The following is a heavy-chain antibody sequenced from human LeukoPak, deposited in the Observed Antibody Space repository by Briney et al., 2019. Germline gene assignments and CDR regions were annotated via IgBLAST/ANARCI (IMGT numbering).Heavy chain of an antibody. V-gene: IGHV4-4*07. CDR3: ARGAPPQN. CDR1: GGSISSYY. J-gene: IGHJ4*02. Sequence: TSSETLSLTCTVSGGSISSYYWSWIRQPPGKGLEWIGRIYTSGSTNYNPSLKSRVTISIDTSKKHFSLKLTSVTAADTAVYYCARGAPPQNWGQGTLVTVSS. CDR2: IYTSGST.